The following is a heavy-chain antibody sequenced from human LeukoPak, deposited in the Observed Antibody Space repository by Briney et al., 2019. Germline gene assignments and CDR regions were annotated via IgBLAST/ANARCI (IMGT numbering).Heavy chain of an antibody. J-gene: IGHJ4*02. CDR3: ARDGSWTSYQWLRFYYFDY. CDR2: INPSGGST. V-gene: IGHV1-46*01. D-gene: IGHD5-12*01. CDR1: GYTFTSYY. Sequence: ASVKVSCKASGYTFTSYYMHWVRQAPGQGLEWMGIINPSGGSTSYAQKFQGRVTMTRDTSTSTVYMELGSLRSEDTAVYYCARDGSWTSYQWLRFYYFDYWGQGTLVTVSS.